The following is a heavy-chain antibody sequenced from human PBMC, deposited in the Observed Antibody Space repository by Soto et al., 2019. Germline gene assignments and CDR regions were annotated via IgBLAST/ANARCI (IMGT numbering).Heavy chain of an antibody. CDR1: GYTFSSYG. J-gene: IGHJ5*02. V-gene: IGHV1-18*01. Sequence: GASVKVSCKASGYTFSSYGISWVRQAPGQGLEWMGWISTYNGNTYYAQRLQGRVTMTTDTSTSTAYMELRSLRSDDTAVYYCARDHLNDYGDPNWFDPWGQGTLVTVST. CDR2: ISTYNGNT. D-gene: IGHD4-17*01. CDR3: ARDHLNDYGDPNWFDP.